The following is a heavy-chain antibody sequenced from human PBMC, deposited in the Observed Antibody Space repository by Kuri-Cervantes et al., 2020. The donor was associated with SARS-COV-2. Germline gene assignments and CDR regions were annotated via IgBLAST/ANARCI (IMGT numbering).Heavy chain of an antibody. CDR3: ARAFCSSSSCYYCDY. CDR1: GGTFSSYV. D-gene: IGHD2-2*01. Sequence: SVKVSCRASGGTFSSYVISWVRQAPGQGREWMGRINPIFGTTNYAQKLQGRDTITEAESTSTDYMELRCLRSDETAVYYCARAFCSSSSCYYCDYWGQGTLVTVSS. V-gene: IGHV1-69*13. CDR2: INPIFGTT. J-gene: IGHJ4*02.